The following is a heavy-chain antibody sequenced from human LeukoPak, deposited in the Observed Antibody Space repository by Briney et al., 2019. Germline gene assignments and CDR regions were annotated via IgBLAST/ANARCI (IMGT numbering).Heavy chain of an antibody. V-gene: IGHV4-34*01. Sequence: PSETLSLTCAVYGGSFSGYYWSWIRQPPGKGLEWIGEINHSGSTNYNPSLKSRVTISVDTSKNQSSLKLSSVTAAETAAYFCARGVNNWNIDVFDIWGQGTMVTVSS. CDR2: INHSGST. D-gene: IGHD1/OR15-1a*01. J-gene: IGHJ3*02. CDR3: ARGVNNWNIDVFDI. CDR1: GGSFSGYY.